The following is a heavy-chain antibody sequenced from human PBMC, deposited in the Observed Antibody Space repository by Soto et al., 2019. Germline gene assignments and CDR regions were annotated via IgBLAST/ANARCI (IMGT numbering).Heavy chain of an antibody. CDR1: GYTFTTKT. CDR2: ITAGNGNT. D-gene: IGHD2-8*01. Sequence: ASVKVSCKTAGYTFTTKTIHWVRQAPGQRLEWVGWITAGNGNTKYSLSLQGRVTITTDTSTTTAYMELRSLRSDDTAVYYCARDPYHVLMVNAPNLYGMDVWGQGPTVTVSS. J-gene: IGHJ6*02. CDR3: ARDPYHVLMVNAPNLYGMDV. V-gene: IGHV1-3*01.